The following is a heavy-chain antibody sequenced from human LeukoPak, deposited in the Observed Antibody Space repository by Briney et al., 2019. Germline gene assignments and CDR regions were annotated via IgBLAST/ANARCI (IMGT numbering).Heavy chain of an antibody. D-gene: IGHD2-2*01. CDR1: GGSISSYY. J-gene: IGHJ6*03. Sequence: SETLSLTCTVSGGSISSYYWSWIRQPAGKGLEWIGRIYTSGSTNYNPSLKSRVTMSVDTSKNQFSLKLSSVTAADTAVYYCASLDIVVVPAALTYYYYMDVWGKGTTVTVSS. CDR3: ASLDIVVVPAALTYYYYMDV. V-gene: IGHV4-4*07. CDR2: IYTSGST.